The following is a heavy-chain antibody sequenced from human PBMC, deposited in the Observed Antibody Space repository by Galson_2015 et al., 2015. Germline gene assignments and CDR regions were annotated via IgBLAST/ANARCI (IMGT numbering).Heavy chain of an antibody. CDR1: GFTFSSYG. V-gene: IGHV3-33*01. CDR3: ARDLACSGGSCYLFDN. CDR2: IWHDGSNK. D-gene: IGHD2-15*01. Sequence: SLILSCAASGFTFSSYGMHWVRQAPGNGLEWVAVIWHDGSNKHYADSVKGRFTISRDNSKNTLYLQMNSLRAEDTAVYYCARDLACSGGSCYLFDNWGQGTLVTVSS. J-gene: IGHJ4*02.